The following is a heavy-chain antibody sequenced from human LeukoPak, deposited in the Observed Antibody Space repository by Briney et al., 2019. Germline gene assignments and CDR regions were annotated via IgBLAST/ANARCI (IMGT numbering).Heavy chain of an antibody. CDR2: INHSGST. CDR3: ARGERRFDY. J-gene: IGHJ4*02. V-gene: IGHV4-34*01. Sequence: SETLSLTCAVYGGSFSGYYWSWIRQPPGNGLEWIGEINHSGSTNYNPSLKSRVTISVDTSKNQFSLKLSSVTAADTAVCYCARGERRFDYWGQGTLVNVSS. CDR1: GGSFSGYY.